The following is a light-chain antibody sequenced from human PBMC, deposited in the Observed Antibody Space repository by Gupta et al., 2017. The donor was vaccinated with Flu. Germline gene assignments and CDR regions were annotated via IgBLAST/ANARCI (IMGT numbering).Light chain of an antibody. Sequence: TQIPGTLSFSPGESAVLACKASQSVSNQLAWYQQRLGQPPRLLMFDASRRAAGIPARFSGSGSGTDFTLTIATLEPEDFAVYYCQQRSGLPMYTFGQGTKLEI. CDR1: QSVSNQ. V-gene: IGKV3-11*01. CDR3: QQRSGLPMYT. J-gene: IGKJ2*01. CDR2: DAS.